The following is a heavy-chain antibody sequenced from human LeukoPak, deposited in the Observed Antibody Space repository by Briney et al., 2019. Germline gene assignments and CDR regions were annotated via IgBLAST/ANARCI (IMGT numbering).Heavy chain of an antibody. V-gene: IGHV4-59*12. J-gene: IGHJ4*02. CDR1: GGSISSYY. Sequence: SETLSLTCTFSGGSISSYYWSWIRQPPGKGLEWIGYSHYSGSTNYNPSLRSRVTISVDTSKNQFSLKLTSVTAADTAVYYCARDLGYDYHLDYWGQGTLVTVSS. CDR2: SHYSGST. D-gene: IGHD5-12*01. CDR3: ARDLGYDYHLDY.